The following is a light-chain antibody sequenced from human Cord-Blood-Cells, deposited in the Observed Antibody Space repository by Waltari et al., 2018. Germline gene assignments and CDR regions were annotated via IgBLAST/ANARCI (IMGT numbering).Light chain of an antibody. CDR3: SSYTSSSTVV. V-gene: IGLV2-14*01. CDR1: SSDGGGYNY. CDR2: DVG. Sequence: QSALTQPASVSGSPGQSITISCTGTSSDGGGYNYVSWYQQHPAKAPKLMIYDVGNRPSGVSKRFSGSKSGNTASLTISRLQAEEDADYYCSSYTSSSTVVFGGGTKLTVL. J-gene: IGLJ3*02.